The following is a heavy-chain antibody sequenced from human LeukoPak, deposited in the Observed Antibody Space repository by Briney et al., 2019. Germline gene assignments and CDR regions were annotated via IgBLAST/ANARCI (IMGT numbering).Heavy chain of an antibody. Sequence: SETLSLTCTIYGGSFSGYSWTWIRQPPGEGLEWIGEIKHSGGTNYNPSLKSRVTISVDTSKNQFSLKLSYVTAADTAVYYCASGELRYFEWLSWGQGTLVTVSS. CDR2: IKHSGGT. D-gene: IGHD3-9*01. J-gene: IGHJ4*02. CDR3: ASGELRYFEWLS. CDR1: GGSFSGYS. V-gene: IGHV4-34*01.